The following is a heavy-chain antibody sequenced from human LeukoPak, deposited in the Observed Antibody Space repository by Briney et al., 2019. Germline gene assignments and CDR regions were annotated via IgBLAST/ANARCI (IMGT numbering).Heavy chain of an antibody. Sequence: GGSLRLSCVASGFTFRSYGIHWVRQAPGKGLEWVAFIRYDGSNKYYADSVKGRFTISRDNSKNTLYLQMNSLRAEDTAVYYCAKDERHYYDSSGYPYYFDYWGQGTLVTVSS. V-gene: IGHV3-30*02. CDR2: IRYDGSNK. CDR1: GFTFRSYG. CDR3: AKDERHYYDSSGYPYYFDY. D-gene: IGHD3-22*01. J-gene: IGHJ4*02.